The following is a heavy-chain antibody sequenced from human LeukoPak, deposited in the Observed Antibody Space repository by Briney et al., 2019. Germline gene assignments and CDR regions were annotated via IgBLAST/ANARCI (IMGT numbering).Heavy chain of an antibody. CDR2: IYYSGSS. V-gene: IGHV4-39*07. CDR3: ARAGCSGGSCYESRGAFDI. CDR1: GFTFTTYW. D-gene: IGHD2-15*01. Sequence: PGGSLRLSCAASGFTFTTYWMTWIRQPPGKGLEWIGNIYYSGSSYYNPSLKSRVTISVDTSKNQFSLKLSSVTAADTAVYYCARAGCSGGSCYESRGAFDIWGQGTMVTVSS. J-gene: IGHJ3*02.